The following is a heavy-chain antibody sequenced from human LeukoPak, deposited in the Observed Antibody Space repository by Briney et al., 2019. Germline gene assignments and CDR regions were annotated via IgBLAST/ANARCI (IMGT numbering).Heavy chain of an antibody. CDR2: INHSGST. V-gene: IGHV4-34*01. J-gene: IGHJ5*02. D-gene: IGHD6-13*01. CDR1: GGSFSGYY. CDR3: ARGTPGIAAGNWFDP. Sequence: PSETLSLTCAVYGGSFSGYYWSWIRQPPGKGLEWTGEINHSGSTNYNPSLKSRVTISVDTSKNQFSLKLSSVTAADTAVYYCARGTPGIAAGNWFDPWGQGTLVTVSS.